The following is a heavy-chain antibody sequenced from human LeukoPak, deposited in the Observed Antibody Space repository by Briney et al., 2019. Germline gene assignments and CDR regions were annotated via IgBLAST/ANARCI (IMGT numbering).Heavy chain of an antibody. Sequence: NPSETLSLTCTVSGGSFSSTSYSWGWIRQPPGKGLEWIGGIYYSGSTYYNPSLKSRVTISVDTSKNQFSLKLSSVTAADTAVYYCARHLSTVADAFDIWGQGTMVTVSS. CDR1: GGSFSSTSYS. CDR3: ARHLSTVADAFDI. J-gene: IGHJ3*02. D-gene: IGHD4-23*01. CDR2: IYYSGST. V-gene: IGHV4-39*01.